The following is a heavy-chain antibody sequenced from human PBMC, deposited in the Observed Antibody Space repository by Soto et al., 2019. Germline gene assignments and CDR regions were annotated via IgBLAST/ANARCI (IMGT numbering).Heavy chain of an antibody. Sequence: ASVKVSCKASGYTFTSYDINWVRQATGQGLEWMGWMNPNSGNTGYAQKFQGRVTMTRNTSISTAYMELSSLRSEDTAVYYCARGFGGVIAEPEEYFQHWGQGTLVTVSS. D-gene: IGHD3-16*02. CDR2: MNPNSGNT. J-gene: IGHJ1*01. V-gene: IGHV1-8*01. CDR3: ARGFGGVIAEPEEYFQH. CDR1: GYTFTSYD.